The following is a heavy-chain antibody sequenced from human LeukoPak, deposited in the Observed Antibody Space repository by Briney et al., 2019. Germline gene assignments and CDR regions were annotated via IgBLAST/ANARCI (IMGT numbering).Heavy chain of an antibody. Sequence: GASVKVSCETSGYTFASYGIIWVRQAPGQGLEWMGWISGYNGNTKYSQKFQGRVTMTTDTSTSIAYMELRSLRSDDTAVYNCARGGSSIPRLDSWGQGTLVTVSS. V-gene: IGHV1-18*01. CDR1: GYTFASYG. D-gene: IGHD6-13*01. CDR3: ARGGSSIPRLDS. J-gene: IGHJ4*02. CDR2: ISGYNGNT.